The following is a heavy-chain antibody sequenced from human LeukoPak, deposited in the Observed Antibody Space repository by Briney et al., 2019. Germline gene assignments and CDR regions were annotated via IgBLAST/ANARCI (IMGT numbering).Heavy chain of an antibody. Sequence: SETLSLTCTVSGGSIRSGSHYWSWIRQPAGKGLEWIGRIYPSGNTNYNPSLKSRVTISVDTSKNQFSLKVKSVTAADTAVYFCAGDRGSYSGYATGDYFDFWGQGTLVTVSS. CDR1: GGSIRSGSHY. CDR3: AGDRGSYSGYATGDYFDF. D-gene: IGHD5-12*01. J-gene: IGHJ4*02. CDR2: IYPSGNT. V-gene: IGHV4-61*02.